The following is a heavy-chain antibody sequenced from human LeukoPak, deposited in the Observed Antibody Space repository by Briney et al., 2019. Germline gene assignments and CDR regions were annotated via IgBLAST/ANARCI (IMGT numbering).Heavy chain of an antibody. D-gene: IGHD1-26*01. CDR3: ARDRVYSGSYPDYYYGMDV. Sequence: ASVKVSCKASGGTFSSYAISWVRQAPGQGLEWMGGIIPIFGTANYAQKFQGRVTITADESTSTAYMELSSLRSEDTAVYYCARDRVYSGSYPDYYYGMDVWGQGTTVTVSS. CDR1: GGTFSSYA. J-gene: IGHJ6*02. CDR2: IIPIFGTA. V-gene: IGHV1-69*13.